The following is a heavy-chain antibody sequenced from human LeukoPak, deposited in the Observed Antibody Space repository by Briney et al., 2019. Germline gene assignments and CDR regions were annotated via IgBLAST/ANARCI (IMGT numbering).Heavy chain of an antibody. Sequence: PSETLSLTCTVSGGSISSYYWSWIRQPPGKGLEWIGYIYYSGSTNYNPSLKSRVTISVDTSKNQFSLKLSSVTAADTAVYYCAGTKGSYLRLFDYWGQGTLVTVSS. CDR1: GGSISSYY. J-gene: IGHJ4*02. V-gene: IGHV4-59*01. CDR2: IYYSGST. D-gene: IGHD3-16*02. CDR3: AGTKGSYLRLFDY.